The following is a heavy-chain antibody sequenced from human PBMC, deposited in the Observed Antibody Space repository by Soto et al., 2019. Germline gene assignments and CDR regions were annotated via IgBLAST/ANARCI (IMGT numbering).Heavy chain of an antibody. CDR2: INPSGGST. CDR1: GYTFTSYY. CDR3: ARSRLMVYDAFDI. D-gene: IGHD2-8*01. V-gene: IGHV1-46*01. Sequence: ASVKVSCKASGYTFTSYYMHWVRQATGQGLEWMGVINPSGGSTSYAQKFQGRVTMTRDTSTSTVYMELSSLRSEDTAVYYCARSRLMVYDAFDIWGQGTMVTVSS. J-gene: IGHJ3*02.